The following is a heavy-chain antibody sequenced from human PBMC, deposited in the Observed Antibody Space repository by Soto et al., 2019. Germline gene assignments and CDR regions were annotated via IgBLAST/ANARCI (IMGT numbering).Heavy chain of an antibody. D-gene: IGHD3-22*01. CDR2: INHSGST. CDR3: ARGHYYDSSGLGEGNNWFAP. Sequence: QVQIQQWGAGLLKPSETLSLTCAVYGGSFSGYYWSWIRQPPGKGLEWIGEINHSGSTNYNPSLKSRVTRSVDTSKNQFSLKLSSVTAADTTVYYCARGHYYDSSGLGEGNNWFAPWGQGTLVTVSS. V-gene: IGHV4-34*01. CDR1: GGSFSGYY. J-gene: IGHJ5*02.